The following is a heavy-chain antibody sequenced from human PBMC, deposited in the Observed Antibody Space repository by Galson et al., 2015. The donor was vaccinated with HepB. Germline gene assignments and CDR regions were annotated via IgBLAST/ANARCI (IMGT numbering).Heavy chain of an antibody. D-gene: IGHD5-24*01. CDR3: ARLRGHDAYIGVYGMDV. J-gene: IGHJ6*02. Sequence: QSGAEVKKPGESLRISCKGSGYSFTNYWISWVRQMPGKGLEWMGRVDPSDSYSDYSPSFQGHVSISVDKSISTAYLQWSSLKALDTAIYYCARLRGHDAYIGVYGMDVWGLGTTVTVSS. CDR1: GYSFTNYW. V-gene: IGHV5-10-1*01. CDR2: VDPSDSYS.